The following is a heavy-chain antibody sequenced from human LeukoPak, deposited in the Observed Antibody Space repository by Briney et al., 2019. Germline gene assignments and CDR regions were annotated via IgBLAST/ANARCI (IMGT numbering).Heavy chain of an antibody. CDR3: AKGTDYYDSSGYSYFAN. V-gene: IGHV3-23*01. CDR1: GFTFSSYA. D-gene: IGHD3-22*01. Sequence: GGSLRLSCAASGFTFSSYAMSWVRQSPGKGLEWVSAISGSGAVTSYADSVKGRFTNSRDNSRNTLYLEMNSLRAEDTAVYYCAKGTDYYDSSGYSYFANWGQGTLVTVSS. CDR2: ISGSGAVT. J-gene: IGHJ4*02.